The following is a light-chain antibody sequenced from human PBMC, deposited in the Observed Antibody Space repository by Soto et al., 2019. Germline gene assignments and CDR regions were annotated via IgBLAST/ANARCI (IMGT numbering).Light chain of an antibody. CDR2: AAS. V-gene: IGKV1-39*01. Sequence: DIHMTQSPSSLSASVGGRRTITCRTSQSISSYFNCYHQXPGNAPXLXXYAASSLQSGVPSRFSGSGSGTDFTLTISSLQPEDFANYYGQQSYSTPGGTFGQGTRLEIK. CDR1: QSISSY. J-gene: IGKJ5*01. CDR3: QQSYSTPGGT.